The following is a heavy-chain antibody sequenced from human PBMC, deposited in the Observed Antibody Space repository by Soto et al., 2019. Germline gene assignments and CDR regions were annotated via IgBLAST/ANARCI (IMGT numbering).Heavy chain of an antibody. CDR3: AKEGGTYSGSYGYYGMDV. CDR2: ISYDGSNK. V-gene: IGHV3-30*18. CDR1: GFTFSSYG. Sequence: PGGSLRLSCAASGFTFSSYGMHWVRQAPGKGLEWVAVISYDGSNKYYADSVKGRFTISRDNSKNTLYLQMNSLRAEDTAVYYCAKEGGTYSGSYGYYGMDVWGQGTTVTVSS. J-gene: IGHJ6*02. D-gene: IGHD1-26*01.